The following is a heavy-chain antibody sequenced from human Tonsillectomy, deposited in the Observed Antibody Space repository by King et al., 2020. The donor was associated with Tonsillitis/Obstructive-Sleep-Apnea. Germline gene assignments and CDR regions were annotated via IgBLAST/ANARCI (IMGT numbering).Heavy chain of an antibody. CDR1: GFTFSSFS. CDR3: ARGDIVIVPSAIGD. CDR2: ISSSSSYI. V-gene: IGHV3-21*01. J-gene: IGHJ4*02. D-gene: IGHD2-2*02. Sequence: VQLVESGGGLVKPGGSLRLSCAASGFTFSSFSMNWVRQAPGKGLEWLSSISSSSSYIYYADSVKGRFTISRDNAKNSLYLQMNSLRAEDTAVYYFARGDIVIVPSAIGDWGQGTLVTVSS.